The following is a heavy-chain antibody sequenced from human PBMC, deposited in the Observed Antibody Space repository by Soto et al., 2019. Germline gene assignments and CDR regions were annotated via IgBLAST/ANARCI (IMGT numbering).Heavy chain of an antibody. D-gene: IGHD3-10*01. CDR3: ADPPGGGGY. V-gene: IGHV3-53*01. CDR2: IYSGGYT. CDR1: GFTVSNNY. Sequence: EVQLVESGGGLIQPGGSLRLSCAVSGFTVSNNYMSWVRQAPGKGLEGVSVIYSGGYTAYGDSVKGRFTISRDNSKNPPYLKRKSLGADDPAGFYGADPPGGGGYWGQGTLVTVSS. J-gene: IGHJ4*02.